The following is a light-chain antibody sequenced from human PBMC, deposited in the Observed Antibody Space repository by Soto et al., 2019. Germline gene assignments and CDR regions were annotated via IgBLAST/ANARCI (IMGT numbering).Light chain of an antibody. J-gene: IGKJ1*01. Sequence: EIVLTQSPGTLSLSPGERASLSCRASQSISSDYLAWYQQKPGQAPRLVIYGASNRATGIPDRFSGSGSGTDFTLTISRLEPEDFAVYYCQRYDSFRTFGQGTKVDIK. CDR2: GAS. V-gene: IGKV3-20*01. CDR3: QRYDSFRT. CDR1: QSISSDY.